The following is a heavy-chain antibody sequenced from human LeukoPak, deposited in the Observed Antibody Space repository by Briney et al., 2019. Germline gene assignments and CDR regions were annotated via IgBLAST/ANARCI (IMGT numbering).Heavy chain of an antibody. V-gene: IGHV3-30-3*01. Sequence: PGGSLRLSCAASGFTFSSYAMHWVRQAPGKGLEWVAVISYDGSNKYYADSVKGRFTISRDNSKNTLYLQMNNLRAEDTAVYYCARVLYSGSYFDYWGQGTLVTVSS. CDR1: GFTFSSYA. CDR2: ISYDGSNK. J-gene: IGHJ4*02. CDR3: ARVLYSGSYFDY. D-gene: IGHD1-26*01.